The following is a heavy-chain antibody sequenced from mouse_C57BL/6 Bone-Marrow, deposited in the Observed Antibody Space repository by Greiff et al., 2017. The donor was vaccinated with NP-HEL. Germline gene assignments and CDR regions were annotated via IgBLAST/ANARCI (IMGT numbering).Heavy chain of an antibody. D-gene: IGHD1-1*01. CDR3: ARDTYYYGSSYDWYFDV. V-gene: IGHV1-80*01. CDR1: GYAFSSYW. CDR2: IYPGDGDT. J-gene: IGHJ1*03. Sequence: QVQLQQSGAELVKPGASVKISCKASGYAFSSYWMNWVKQRPGKGLEWIGQIYPGDGDTNYNGKFKGKATLTADKSSSTAYMQLSSLTSEDSAVYFCARDTYYYGSSYDWYFDVWGTGTTVTVSS.